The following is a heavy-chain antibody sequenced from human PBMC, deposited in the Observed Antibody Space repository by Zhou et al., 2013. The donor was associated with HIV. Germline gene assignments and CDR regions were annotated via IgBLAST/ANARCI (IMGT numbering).Heavy chain of an antibody. CDR1: GGTFSSYA. Sequence: QVQLVQSGAEVKKPGSSVKVSCKASGGTFSSYAISWVRQAPGQGLEWMGRIIPILGIANYAQKFQGRVTITADKSTSTAYMELSSLRSEDTAVYYCAREGDDYGDYGPLDPWGQGTLVTVSS. J-gene: IGHJ5*02. D-gene: IGHD4-17*01. CDR2: IIPILGIA. V-gene: IGHV1-69*04. CDR3: AREGDDYGDYGPLDP.